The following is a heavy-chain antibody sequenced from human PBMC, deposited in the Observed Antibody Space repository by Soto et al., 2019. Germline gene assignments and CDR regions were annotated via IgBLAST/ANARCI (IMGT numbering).Heavy chain of an antibody. J-gene: IGHJ4*02. CDR3: ARSLKPSGYSYEPFDY. CDR2: ISAYNGNT. Sequence: ASVKVSCKASGYTFTSYDISWVRQAPGQGLEWMGWISAYNGNTNYSQKFQGRVTITRDTSASTAYMELSSLRSEDTAVYYCARSLKPSGYSYEPFDYWGQGTLVTVSS. V-gene: IGHV1-18*01. D-gene: IGHD5-18*01. CDR1: GYTFTSYD.